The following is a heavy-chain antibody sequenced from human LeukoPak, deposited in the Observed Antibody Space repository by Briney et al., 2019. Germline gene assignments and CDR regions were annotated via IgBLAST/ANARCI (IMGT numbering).Heavy chain of an antibody. J-gene: IGHJ4*02. Sequence: PSQTLSLTCTVSGGSISSGDYYWGWIRQPPGKGLEWIGSIYYSGSTYYNPSLKSRVTISVDTSKNQSSLKLSSVTAADTAVYYCARENGYTRVIDYWGQGTLVTVSS. D-gene: IGHD5-24*01. V-gene: IGHV4-39*02. CDR3: ARENGYTRVIDY. CDR2: IYYSGST. CDR1: GGSISSGDYY.